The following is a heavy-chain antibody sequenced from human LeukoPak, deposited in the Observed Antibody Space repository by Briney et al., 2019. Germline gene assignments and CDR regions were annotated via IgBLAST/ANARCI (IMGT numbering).Heavy chain of an antibody. CDR1: GYTFTSYG. V-gene: IGHV1-18*04. D-gene: IGHD6-13*01. Sequence: ASVKVSCKASGYTFTSYGISWVRQAPGQGLEWMGWISAYNGNTNYAQKLQGRVTMTTDTSTSTAYMELRSLRSDDTAVYYCAGMVAAAGSFDYWGQGTLATVSS. CDR3: AGMVAAAGSFDY. CDR2: ISAYNGNT. J-gene: IGHJ4*02.